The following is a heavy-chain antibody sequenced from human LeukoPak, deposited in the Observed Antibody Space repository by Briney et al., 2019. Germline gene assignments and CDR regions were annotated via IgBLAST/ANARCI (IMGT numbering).Heavy chain of an antibody. D-gene: IGHD3-10*01. J-gene: IGHJ4*01. CDR3: AWSYGSGSPFDY. V-gene: IGHV1-69*13. Sequence: GASVKVSCKASGGTFSSYAISWVRQAPGQGLEWMGGIIPIFGTANYAQKFQGRVTITADESTSTAYMGLSSLRSEDTAVYYCAWSYGSGSPFDYWGQGTLVTVSS. CDR2: IIPIFGTA. CDR1: GGTFSSYA.